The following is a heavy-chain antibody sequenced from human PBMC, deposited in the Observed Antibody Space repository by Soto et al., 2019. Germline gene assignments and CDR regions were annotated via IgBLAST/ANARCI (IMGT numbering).Heavy chain of an antibody. CDR2: IYHSGST. J-gene: IGHJ6*02. V-gene: IGHV4-4*02. D-gene: IGHD2-2*01. CDR3: ARDWGDLGYCSSTSCYADDYYYGMDV. CDR1: GGSISSSNW. Sequence: SETLSLTCAVSGGSISSSNWWSWVRQPPGKGLEWIGEIYHSGSTNYNPSLKSRVTISVDKSKNQFSLKLSSVTAADTAVYYCARDWGDLGYCSSTSCYADDYYYGMDVWGQGTTVTVSS.